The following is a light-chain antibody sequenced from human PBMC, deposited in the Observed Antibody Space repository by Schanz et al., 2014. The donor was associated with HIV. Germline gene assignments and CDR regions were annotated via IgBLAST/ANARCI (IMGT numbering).Light chain of an antibody. V-gene: IGKV3-20*01. CDR1: QSVTSGY. CDR2: GAS. Sequence: EIVLTQSPGSLSLSPGERATLSCRASQSVTSGYLAWYQQKPGQAPRLLIYGASSRATGIPDRFSGSGSGTDFTLTISRLEPEDFAVYYCQQYGSSPATFGQGTKVES. J-gene: IGKJ1*01. CDR3: QQYGSSPAT.